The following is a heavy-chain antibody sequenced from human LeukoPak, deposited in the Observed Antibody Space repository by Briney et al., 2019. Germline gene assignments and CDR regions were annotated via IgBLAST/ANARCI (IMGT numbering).Heavy chain of an antibody. Sequence: SETLSLTCTVSGGSISSSSYYWGWIRQPPGKGLEWIGYIYYSGSTNYNPSLKSRVTISVDTSKNQFSLKLSSVTAADTAVYYCARDRVVRGVITYYYYGMDVWGQGTTVTVSS. J-gene: IGHJ6*02. V-gene: IGHV4-61*01. D-gene: IGHD3-10*01. CDR2: IYYSGST. CDR1: GGSISSSSYY. CDR3: ARDRVVRGVITYYYYGMDV.